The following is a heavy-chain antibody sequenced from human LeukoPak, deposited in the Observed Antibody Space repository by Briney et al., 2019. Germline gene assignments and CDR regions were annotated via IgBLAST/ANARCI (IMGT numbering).Heavy chain of an antibody. CDR2: IIPILGIA. J-gene: IGHJ6*02. CDR3: ASLPCDFWSGVNYYYYGMDV. CDR1: GGTFSSYA. D-gene: IGHD3-3*01. Sequence: SVKVSCKASGGTFSSYAISWVRQAPGQGLEWMGRIIPILGIANYAQKFQGRVTITADKSTSTAYMELSSLRSEDTAVYYCASLPCDFWSGVNYYYYGMDVWGQGTTVTVSS. V-gene: IGHV1-69*04.